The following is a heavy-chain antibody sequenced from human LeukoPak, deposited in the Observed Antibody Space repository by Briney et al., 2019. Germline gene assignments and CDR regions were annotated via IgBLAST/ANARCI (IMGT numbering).Heavy chain of an antibody. CDR1: GGTFSSYA. J-gene: IGHJ5*02. CDR2: IIPIFGTA. D-gene: IGHD3-10*01. CDR3: ARDGPARITMVRGVIFDP. V-gene: IGHV1-69*13. Sequence: SVKVSCKASGGTFSSYAISWVRQAPGQGLEWMGGIIPIFGTANYAQKFQVRVTFTADESTSTAYMELSSLRSEDTTVYYCARDGPARITMVRGVIFDPWGQGTLVTVSS.